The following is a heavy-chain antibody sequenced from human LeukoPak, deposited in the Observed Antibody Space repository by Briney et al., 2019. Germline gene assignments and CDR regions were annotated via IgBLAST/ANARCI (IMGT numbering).Heavy chain of an antibody. J-gene: IGHJ4*02. Sequence: GGSLRLSCAASGFTFSNYSMNWVRQAPGKGLEWVSYISGTSSIIYYADSVKGRFTISRDNSKNTLYLQMISLRAEDTAVYYCAKSGYNRFDYWGQGTLVTVSS. D-gene: IGHD5-24*01. CDR3: AKSGYNRFDY. V-gene: IGHV3-48*01. CDR1: GFTFSNYS. CDR2: ISGTSSII.